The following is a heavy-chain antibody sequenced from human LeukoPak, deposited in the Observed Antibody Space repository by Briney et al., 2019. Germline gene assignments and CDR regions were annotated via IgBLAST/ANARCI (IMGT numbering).Heavy chain of an antibody. CDR2: IYYSGST. D-gene: IGHD5-12*01. J-gene: IGHJ4*02. Sequence: PXGKGLXWIGYIYYSGSTYYNPSLKSRVTISVDTSKNQFSLKLSSVTAADTAVYYCARVATYYFDYWGQGTLVTVSS. V-gene: IGHV4-30-4*01. CDR3: ARVATYYFDY.